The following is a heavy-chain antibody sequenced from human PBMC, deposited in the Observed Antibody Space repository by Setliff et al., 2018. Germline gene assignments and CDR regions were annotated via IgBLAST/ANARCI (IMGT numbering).Heavy chain of an antibody. V-gene: IGHV4-34*01. CDR2: TNHSGST. J-gene: IGHJ3*02. D-gene: IGHD6-19*01. CDR1: GGSFSGYY. CDR3: ARGWGSGWSKEGAFDI. Sequence: SETLSFTCAVYGGSFSGYYWSWLRQPPGKGLEWIGETNHSGSTNYNPSLKSRVTISVDTSKNQFSLKLSSVTAADTAVYYCARGWGSGWSKEGAFDIWGQGTMVTVSS.